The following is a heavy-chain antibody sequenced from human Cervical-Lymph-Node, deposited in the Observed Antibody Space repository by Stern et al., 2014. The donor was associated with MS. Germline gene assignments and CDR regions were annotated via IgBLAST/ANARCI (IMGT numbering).Heavy chain of an antibody. CDR2: IRSKAYGGTT. CDR3: TSKGRRY. J-gene: IGHJ4*02. V-gene: IGHV3-49*03. Sequence: EMQLVESGGGLVQPGRSLRLSCTASGFTFGDYALNWFRQAPGQGLEWVGFIRSKAYGGTTEYAASVKGRFTISRDDSKSIAYLQMNSLKTEDTAVYYCTSKGRRYWGQGTLVTVSS. CDR1: GFTFGDYA.